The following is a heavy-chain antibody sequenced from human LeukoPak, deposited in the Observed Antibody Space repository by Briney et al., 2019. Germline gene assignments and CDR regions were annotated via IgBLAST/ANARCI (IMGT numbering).Heavy chain of an antibody. D-gene: IGHD3-16*01. CDR1: GFTFSSYG. CDR3: ARSIGYYDYVWEH. CDR2: IWYDGSNK. J-gene: IGHJ1*01. Sequence: PGGSLRLSCAASGFTFSSYGMHWVRQAPGKGLEWVAVIWYDGSNKYYADSVKGRFTISRDNSKNTLYLQMNSLRAEDTAVYYCARSIGYYDYVWEHWGQGTLVTVSS. V-gene: IGHV3-33*01.